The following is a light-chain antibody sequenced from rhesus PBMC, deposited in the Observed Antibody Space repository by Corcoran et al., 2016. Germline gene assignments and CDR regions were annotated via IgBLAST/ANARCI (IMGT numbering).Light chain of an antibody. J-gene: IGKJ4*01. CDR1: QGISSY. CDR3: QQYKTYPLT. CDR2: GAT. Sequence: DIQMTQSPSSLSASVGDTVTITCRASQGISSYLNWFQQKPWKAPKLQIYGATNLQSGVPSRFSGSGSETDCTLTISSLQPEDFATYYGQQYKTYPLTFGGGTRVEIK. V-gene: IGKV1-28*02.